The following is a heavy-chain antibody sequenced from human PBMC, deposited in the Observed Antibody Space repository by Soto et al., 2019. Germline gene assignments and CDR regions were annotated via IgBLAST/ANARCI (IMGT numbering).Heavy chain of an antibody. CDR2: ISYRGNT. J-gene: IGHJ5*02. CDR3: ARMSATGTRWFDP. D-gene: IGHD6-13*01. V-gene: IGHV4-31*02. CDR1: GGSFSSGAYH. Sequence: PSETLSLTCTVSGGSFSSGAYHWSWIRQYPGEGLEWIGSISYRGNTYYNPSLKSRLSMSVDTSKNQFSLNLTSVTAADTAVYFWARMSATGTRWFDPWGQGTQVTSPQ.